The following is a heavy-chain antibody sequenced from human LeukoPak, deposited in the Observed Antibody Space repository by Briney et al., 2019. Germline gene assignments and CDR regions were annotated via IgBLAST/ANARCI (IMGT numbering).Heavy chain of an antibody. D-gene: IGHD1/OR15-1a*01. CDR3: AREDWNKYHFDY. J-gene: IGHJ4*02. CDR1: GFTFSSYW. Sequence: SGGSLRLSCAASGFTFSSYWMHWVRQAPGKGLVWVSRINSDGSSTNYADSVKGRFTISRDNSMNTLYLQMNSLRAEDTTLYYCAREDWNKYHFDYWGQGTLVTVSS. CDR2: INSDGSST. V-gene: IGHV3-74*01.